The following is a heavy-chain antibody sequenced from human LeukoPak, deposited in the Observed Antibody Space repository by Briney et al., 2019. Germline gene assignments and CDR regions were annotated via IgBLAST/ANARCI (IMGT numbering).Heavy chain of an antibody. J-gene: IGHJ4*02. CDR1: GGSISSTSYY. Sequence: PSETLSLTCTVSGGSISSTSYYWGWIRQPPGKGLEWIGEIYHSGSTNYNPSLKSRVTMLLDKSKNQFSLKLSSVTAADTAVYYCARNGGNSDFDYWGQGTLVTVSS. V-gene: IGHV4-39*07. CDR2: IYHSGST. D-gene: IGHD4-23*01. CDR3: ARNGGNSDFDY.